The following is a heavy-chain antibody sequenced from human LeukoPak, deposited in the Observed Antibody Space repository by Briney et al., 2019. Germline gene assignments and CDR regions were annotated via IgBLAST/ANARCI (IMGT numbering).Heavy chain of an antibody. Sequence: SQTLSLTCAISGDSVSSDNAAWNWTRQSPSRGLEWLGRTYYRSKWYYDYAVSVKSRITINPDTSKNQFSLQLNSVTPEDTAVYYCVRHTIFGDFDYWGQGTLVTVSS. J-gene: IGHJ4*02. CDR3: VRHTIFGDFDY. V-gene: IGHV6-1*01. CDR2: TYYRSKWYY. D-gene: IGHD3-9*01. CDR1: GDSVSSDNAA.